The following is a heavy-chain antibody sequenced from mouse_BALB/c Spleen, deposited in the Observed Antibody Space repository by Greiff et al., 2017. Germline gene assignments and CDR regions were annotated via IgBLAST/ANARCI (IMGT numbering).Heavy chain of an antibody. V-gene: IGHV2-6-2*01. Sequence: VQLVESGPDLVAPSQSLSITCTVSGFSLTSYGVHWVRQPPGKGLEWLVVIWSDGSTTYNSALKSRLSISKDNSKSQGFLKMNSLQTDDTAMYYCSRHEYYGYESFAYWGQGTLVTVSA. CDR1: GFSLTSYG. J-gene: IGHJ3*01. D-gene: IGHD1-2*01. CDR3: SRHEYYGYESFAY. CDR2: IWSDGST.